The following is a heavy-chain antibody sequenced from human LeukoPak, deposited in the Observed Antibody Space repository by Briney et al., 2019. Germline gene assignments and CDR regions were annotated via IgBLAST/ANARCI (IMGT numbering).Heavy chain of an antibody. J-gene: IGHJ4*02. V-gene: IGHV1-3*03. CDR1: ASTFSTYA. CDR2: ISTGNGNT. Sequence: ASVKVSCKASASTFSTYAIHWVRQAPGQGLEWMGWISTGNGNTRYSKAFQDRVTITRDTSASTVYMDLRGLRSEYMAVYYCARENYYRIGRFDRAYLDDWGQGTLVTVSS. D-gene: IGHD3-10*01. CDR3: ARENYYRIGRFDRAYLDD.